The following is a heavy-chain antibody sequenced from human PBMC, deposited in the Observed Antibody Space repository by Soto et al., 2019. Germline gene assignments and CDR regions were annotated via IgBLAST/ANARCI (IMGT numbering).Heavy chain of an antibody. D-gene: IGHD6-13*01. V-gene: IGHV3-64*01. CDR1: GFTFSTYE. Sequence: EAQLVESGGGLFQPGGSLRLSCAASGFTFSTYEMHWVRQPPGKGLEYVSGISNNGAHTDYAKSVKGRFTISRDNSENTLYLQMGSLRAEDMALYYCARRGYGSRWPNVYMDVWGKGTTVTVSS. CDR3: ARRGYGSRWPNVYMDV. CDR2: ISNNGAHT. J-gene: IGHJ6*03.